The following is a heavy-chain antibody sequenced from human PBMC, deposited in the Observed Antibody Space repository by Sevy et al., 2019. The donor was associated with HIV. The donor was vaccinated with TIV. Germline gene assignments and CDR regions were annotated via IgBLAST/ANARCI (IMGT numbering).Heavy chain of an antibody. J-gene: IGHJ5*02. D-gene: IGHD3-10*01. V-gene: IGHV2-5*01. CDR3: AHGLCSMVRGVPTYNWFDP. Sequence: SGPTLVKPTQTLTLTCTFSGFSLSTSGVGVGWIRQPPGKALEWLALIYWNDDKGYSPSLKSRLTITKDTSKNQVVLTMTNMEPVDTATYYCAHGLCSMVRGVPTYNWFDPWGQGTLVTVSS. CDR1: GFSLSTSGVG. CDR2: IYWNDDK.